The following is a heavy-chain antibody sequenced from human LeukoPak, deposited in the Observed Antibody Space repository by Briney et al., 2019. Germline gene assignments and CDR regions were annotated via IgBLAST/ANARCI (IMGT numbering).Heavy chain of an antibody. D-gene: IGHD3-10*01. V-gene: IGHV3-21*01. CDR2: ISSNSSYI. CDR3: ARDPDRLLLWFGELSPFDY. J-gene: IGHJ4*02. Sequence: GGSLRLSCAASGFAFSSYSMNWVRQAPGKGMEWVSSISSNSSYIYYADSVKGRFTISRDNAKNSLYLQMNSLRAEDTAVYYCARDPDRLLLWFGELSPFDYWGQGTLVTVSS. CDR1: GFAFSSYS.